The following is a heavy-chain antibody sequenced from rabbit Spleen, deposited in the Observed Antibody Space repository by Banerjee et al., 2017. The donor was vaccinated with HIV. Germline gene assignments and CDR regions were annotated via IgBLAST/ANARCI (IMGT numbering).Heavy chain of an antibody. D-gene: IGHD8-1*01. CDR2: IYNGDGST. CDR1: GFSFSSSYY. J-gene: IGHJ6*01. V-gene: IGHV1S45*01. CDR3: ARDSGSSFSSYGMDL. Sequence: QEQLVESGGDLVKPGASLTLTCTASGFSFSSSYYMCWVRQAPGKGLECIACIYNGDGSTYYATWAKGRFTISKTSSTTVTLQMTSLTAADTATYFCARDSGSSFSSYGMDLWGPGTLVTVS.